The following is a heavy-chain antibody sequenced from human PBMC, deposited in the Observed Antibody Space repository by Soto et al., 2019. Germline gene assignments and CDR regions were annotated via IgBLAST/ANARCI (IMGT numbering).Heavy chain of an antibody. Sequence: GASVKVSCKASGYTFTSYAMHWVRQAPGKRLEWMGWINAGNGNTKYSQKFQGRVTITRDTSASTAYMELSSLRSEDTAVYYCAREVPVVVPAAIGYYYYYMDVWGKGTTVTVSS. CDR2: INAGNGNT. CDR3: AREVPVVVPAAIGYYYYYMDV. CDR1: GYTFTSYA. V-gene: IGHV1-3*01. J-gene: IGHJ6*03. D-gene: IGHD2-2*01.